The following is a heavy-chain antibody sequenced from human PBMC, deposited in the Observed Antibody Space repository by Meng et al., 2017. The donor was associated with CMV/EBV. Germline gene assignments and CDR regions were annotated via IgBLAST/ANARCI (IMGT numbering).Heavy chain of an antibody. Sequence: GGSLRPSCAASAFTFSSYGMHWVRQAPGKGLEWVAFIRYDGSNKYYADSVKGRFTISRDNSKNTLYLQMNSLRAEDTAVYYCAKDRRYYDSSGYFDYWGQGTLVTVSS. CDR3: AKDRRYYDSSGYFDY. V-gene: IGHV3-30*02. J-gene: IGHJ4*02. D-gene: IGHD3-22*01. CDR2: IRYDGSNK. CDR1: AFTFSSYG.